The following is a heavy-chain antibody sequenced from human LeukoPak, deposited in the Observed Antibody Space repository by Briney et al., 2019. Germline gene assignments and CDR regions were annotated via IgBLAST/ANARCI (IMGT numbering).Heavy chain of an antibody. CDR2: IKQDGSDK. Sequence: PGGSLRLSCAASGFTFTTYWMTWVRQAPGKGLEWVANIKQDGSDKYYVDSVKGRFTISRDNSKNTLYLQMNSLRPEDTAVYFCARDGMVYAKGNYFDLWGRGTLVTVSS. V-gene: IGHV3-7*01. CDR3: ARDGMVYAKGNYFDL. D-gene: IGHD2-8*01. CDR1: GFTFTTYW. J-gene: IGHJ2*01.